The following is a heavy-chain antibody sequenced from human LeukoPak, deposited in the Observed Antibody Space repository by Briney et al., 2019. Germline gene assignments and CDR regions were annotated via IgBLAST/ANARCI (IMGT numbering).Heavy chain of an antibody. CDR3: AKGYSTGWYGGVDY. Sequence: PVRSLRLSCAPSVFTFSSYGMYWVRQAPGKGLEWVVVISNDGSDKYYADSVKGRFTIPRDNSKNTLYLQMNSLRAEDTAVYYCAKGYSTGWYGGVDYWGQGTLVTVSS. V-gene: IGHV3-30*18. J-gene: IGHJ4*02. CDR1: VFTFSSYG. CDR2: ISNDGSDK. D-gene: IGHD6-19*01.